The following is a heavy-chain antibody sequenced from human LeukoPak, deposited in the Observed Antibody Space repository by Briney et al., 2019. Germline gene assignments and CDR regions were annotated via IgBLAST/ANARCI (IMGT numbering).Heavy chain of an antibody. V-gene: IGHV1-69*05. D-gene: IGHD6-6*01. CDR2: IIPIFGTA. CDR1: GGTFSSYA. J-gene: IGHJ6*03. CDR3: ARVGSSSSGYYYYRDV. Sequence: SVKVSCKASGGTFSSYAISWVRQSPGHGLEWWGGIIPIFGTANYAQKFQGRVTITTDESTSTAYMERSSLRSEDTTVYYCARVGSSSSGYYYYRDVWGKGTTVTVSS.